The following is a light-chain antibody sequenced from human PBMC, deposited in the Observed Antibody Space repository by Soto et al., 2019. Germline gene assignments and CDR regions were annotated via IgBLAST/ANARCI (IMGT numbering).Light chain of an antibody. CDR3: MQGLQTPRIT. CDR1: QSLLHSNGYNY. CDR2: LGS. J-gene: IGKJ5*01. Sequence: DIVMTQSPLSLPVTPGEPASISCRSSQSLLHSNGYNYLDWYLQKPGQSPQLLIYLGSIRALGVPDRFSGSGAGTDFTLKISRVEAEDVGVYYCMQGLQTPRITFGQGTRLEIK. V-gene: IGKV2-28*01.